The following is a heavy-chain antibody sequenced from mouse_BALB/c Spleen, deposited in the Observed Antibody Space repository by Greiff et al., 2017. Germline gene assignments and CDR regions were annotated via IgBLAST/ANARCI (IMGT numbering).Heavy chain of an antibody. D-gene: IGHD1-1*01. CDR3: ARRFGLSSPYYFDY. Sequence: DVKLVESGGGLVKPGGSLKLSCAASGFTFSSYAMSWVRQTPEKRLEWVASISSGGSTYYPDSVKGRFTISRDNARNILYLQMSSLRSEDTAMYYCARRFGLSSPYYFDYWGQGTTLTVSS. V-gene: IGHV5-6-5*01. J-gene: IGHJ2*01. CDR1: GFTFSSYA. CDR2: ISSGGST.